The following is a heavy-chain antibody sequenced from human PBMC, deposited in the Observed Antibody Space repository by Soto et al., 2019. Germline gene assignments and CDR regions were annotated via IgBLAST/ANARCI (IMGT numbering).Heavy chain of an antibody. V-gene: IGHV3-23*01. CDR1: GFTFSSYA. Sequence: PGGSLRLSCAASGFTFSSYAMSWVRQAPGKGLEWVSVISGSGGSTYYADSVKGRFTISRDNSKNTLYLQMNSLRAEGTAVYYCAKDTSSEGWFDPWGQGTLVTVSS. CDR3: AKDTSSEGWFDP. J-gene: IGHJ5*02. CDR2: ISGSGGST. D-gene: IGHD6-6*01.